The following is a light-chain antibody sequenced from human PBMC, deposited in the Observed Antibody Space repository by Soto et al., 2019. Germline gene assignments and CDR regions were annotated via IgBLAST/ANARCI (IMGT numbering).Light chain of an antibody. CDR1: SSNIGNNY. CDR2: DNN. Sequence: QSVLTQPPSVSAAPGQKVTISCSGSSSNIGNNYVSWYQQLPGTAPKLLIYDNNKRPSGIPDRFSGSKSGTSATLGITGLQTGDEADYYCGTWDSSLSADVFATGTKLTVL. J-gene: IGLJ1*01. CDR3: GTWDSSLSADV. V-gene: IGLV1-51*01.